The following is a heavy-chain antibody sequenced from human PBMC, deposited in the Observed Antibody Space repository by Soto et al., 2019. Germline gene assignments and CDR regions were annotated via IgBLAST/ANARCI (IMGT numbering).Heavy chain of an antibody. CDR3: ARAFCSNAVCSPYDAFDI. CDR2: IYPGDSDM. CDR1: GYSFSNYW. D-gene: IGHD2-8*01. J-gene: IGHJ3*02. Sequence: PGESLKISCKASGYSFSNYWSGWVRQMPGKGLEWLGIIYPGDSDMRYSPSFQGQVSISAAKSINTAYLQWSSLKASDTAIYFCARAFCSNAVCSPYDAFDIWGQGTMVTVSS. V-gene: IGHV5-51*01.